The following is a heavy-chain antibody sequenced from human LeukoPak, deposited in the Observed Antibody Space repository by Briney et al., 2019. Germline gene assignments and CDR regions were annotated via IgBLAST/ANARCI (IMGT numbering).Heavy chain of an antibody. D-gene: IGHD3-10*01. Sequence: GGSLRLSCAVSGFTFSSYSMNWVRQAPGKGLEWVSSISGSSSYIYYADSAKGRFTISRDNAKNSLYLQMNSLRAEDTAVYYCARVMVRGVIKNLDYWGQGTLVTVSS. J-gene: IGHJ4*02. V-gene: IGHV3-21*01. CDR2: ISGSSSYI. CDR3: ARVMVRGVIKNLDY. CDR1: GFTFSSYS.